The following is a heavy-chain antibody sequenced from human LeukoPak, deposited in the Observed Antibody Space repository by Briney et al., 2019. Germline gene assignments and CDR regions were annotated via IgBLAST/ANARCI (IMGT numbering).Heavy chain of an antibody. V-gene: IGHV4-34*01. D-gene: IGHD3-22*01. CDR2: INHSGST. J-gene: IGHJ4*02. CDR1: GGSFSGYY. Sequence: SETLSLTCAVYGGSFSGYYWSWIRQPPGKGLEWIGEINHSGSTNYNPSLKSRVTISVDTSKNQFSLKLSSVTAADTAVYYCARTAPYYYDSSGYFDYWGQGTLVTVSS. CDR3: ARTAPYYYDSSGYFDY.